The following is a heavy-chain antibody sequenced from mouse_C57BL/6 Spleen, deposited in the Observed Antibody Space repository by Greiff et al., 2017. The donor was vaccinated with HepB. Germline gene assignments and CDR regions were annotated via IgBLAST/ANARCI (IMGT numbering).Heavy chain of an antibody. CDR1: GYTFTSYW. D-gene: IGHD1-1*01. CDR2: IYPGSGST. J-gene: IGHJ3*01. CDR3: ARERYYGSSSAWFAY. Sequence: QVQLQQPGAELVKPGASVKMSCKASGYTFTSYWLTWVKQRPGQGLEWIGDIYPGSGSTNYNEKFKSKATLTVDTSSSTAYMQLSSLTSEDSAVYYCARERYYGSSSAWFAYWGQGTLVTVSA. V-gene: IGHV1-55*01.